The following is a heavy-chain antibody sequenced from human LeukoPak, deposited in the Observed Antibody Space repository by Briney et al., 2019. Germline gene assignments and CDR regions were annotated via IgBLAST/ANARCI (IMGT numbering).Heavy chain of an antibody. V-gene: IGHV3-23*01. CDR3: AKGPFVRGFDY. CDR2: ISGSGGST. CDR1: GFTFSSYG. D-gene: IGHD2/OR15-2a*01. Sequence: QTGGSLRLSCAASGFTFSSYGMSWVRQAPGKGLEWVSAISGSGGSTYYADSVKGRFTISRDNSKNTLYLQMNSLRAEDTAVYSCAKGPFVRGFDYWGQGILVTVSS. J-gene: IGHJ4*02.